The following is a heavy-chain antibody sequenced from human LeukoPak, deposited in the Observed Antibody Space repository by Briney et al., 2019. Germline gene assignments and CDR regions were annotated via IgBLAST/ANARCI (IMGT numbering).Heavy chain of an antibody. J-gene: IGHJ6*02. CDR2: IDTAGDT. CDR1: GFTISSYG. Sequence: PGGSLRLSCAASGFTISSYGMHWVRQDTGKGLEWVSSIDTAGDTYYASSVKGRFTISRGNAQNSLYLQMNSLTDGDTAVYYCARETPVAGVNGDFYGMDVWGQGTTVTVSS. V-gene: IGHV3-13*01. D-gene: IGHD6-19*01. CDR3: ARETPVAGVNGDFYGMDV.